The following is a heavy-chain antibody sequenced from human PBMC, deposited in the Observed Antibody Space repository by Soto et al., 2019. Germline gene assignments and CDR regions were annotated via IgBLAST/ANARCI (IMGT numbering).Heavy chain of an antibody. CDR1: GDSITTYY. CDR2: IHYTGST. Sequence: SETLSLTCTVSGDSITTYYWTWIRQPPGKGLEWIGFIHYTGSTNYNPSLKSRATISVDTSKNHFSLKLNSVTAADTAIYYCARVPTSFDPNWFDPWGQGTLVTVSS. CDR3: ARVPTSFDPNWFDP. D-gene: IGHD1-26*01. V-gene: IGHV4-59*01. J-gene: IGHJ5*02.